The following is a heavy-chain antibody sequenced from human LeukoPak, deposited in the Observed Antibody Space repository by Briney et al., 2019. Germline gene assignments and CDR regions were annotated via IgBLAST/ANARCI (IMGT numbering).Heavy chain of an antibody. Sequence: ASVKVSCKASGGTFGSYAISWVRQAPGQGLEWMGGIIPIFGTANYAQKFQGRVTITTDESTSTAYMELSSLRSEDTAVYYCARGTSIAALGDYWGQGTLVTVSS. J-gene: IGHJ4*02. CDR1: GGTFGSYA. V-gene: IGHV1-69*05. CDR3: ARGTSIAALGDY. CDR2: IIPIFGTA. D-gene: IGHD6-6*01.